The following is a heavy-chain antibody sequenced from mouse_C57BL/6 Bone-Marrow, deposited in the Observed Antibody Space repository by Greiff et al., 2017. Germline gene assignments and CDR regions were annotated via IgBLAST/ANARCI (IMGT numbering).Heavy chain of an antibody. V-gene: IGHV5-9-1*02. CDR3: TRGRGYDYDAAWFAY. D-gene: IGHD2-4*01. CDR1: GFTFSSYA. J-gene: IGHJ3*01. CDR2: ISSGGDYI. Sequence: EVMLVESGEGLVKPGGSLKLSCAASGFTFSSYAMSWVRQTLEKRLEWVAYISSGGDYIYYADTVKGRFTISRDNARNTLYLQMSSLKSEDTAMYYCTRGRGYDYDAAWFAYWGQGTLVTVSA.